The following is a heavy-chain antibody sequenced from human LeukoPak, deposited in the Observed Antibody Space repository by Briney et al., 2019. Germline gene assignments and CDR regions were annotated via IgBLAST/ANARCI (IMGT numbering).Heavy chain of an antibody. Sequence: GASVTVSCTASGYTFTIYYMHWVRQAPGQGLEWMGIINPSGGSTSYAQKFQGRVTMTRDTSTSTVYMELSSLRSEDTAVYYCASPKYYYDSSGYYSFDYWGQGTLVTVSS. CDR1: GYTFTIYY. CDR3: ASPKYYYDSSGYYSFDY. CDR2: INPSGGST. D-gene: IGHD3-22*01. J-gene: IGHJ4*02. V-gene: IGHV1-46*01.